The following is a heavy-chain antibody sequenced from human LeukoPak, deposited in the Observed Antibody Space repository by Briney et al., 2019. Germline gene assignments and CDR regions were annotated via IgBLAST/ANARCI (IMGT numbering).Heavy chain of an antibody. CDR1: GYTFTGYY. CDR3: ARAGSRWSVWGMDV. Sequence: GASVKVSCKASGYTFTGYYMHWVRQAPGQGLEWMGWINPNSGGTNYAQKFQGRVTMTRDTSISTAYMELSRLRSDDTAVYYCARAGSRWSVWGMDVWGQGTTVTVSS. CDR2: INPNSGGT. J-gene: IGHJ6*02. V-gene: IGHV1-2*02. D-gene: IGHD6-19*01.